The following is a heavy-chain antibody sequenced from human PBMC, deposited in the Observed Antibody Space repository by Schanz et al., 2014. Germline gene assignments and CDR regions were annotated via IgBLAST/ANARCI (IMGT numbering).Heavy chain of an antibody. CDR1: GFTFNSYA. J-gene: IGHJ6*02. V-gene: IGHV3-23*01. Sequence: DVQLLESGGGLVQPGGSLRLSCAASGFTFNSYAMTWVRQAPGKGLEWVSSINHSGGSKYYADSVKGRFTISRDNSENTLYLQMNSLSADDTAVFYCAKGMGYCSGGTCYDYYYYGLDVWGQGTTVTVSS. CDR3: AKGMGYCSGGTCYDYYYYGLDV. D-gene: IGHD2-15*01. CDR2: INHSGGSK.